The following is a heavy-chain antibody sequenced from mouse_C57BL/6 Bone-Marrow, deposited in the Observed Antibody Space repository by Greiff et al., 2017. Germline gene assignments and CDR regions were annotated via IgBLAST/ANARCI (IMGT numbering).Heavy chain of an antibody. V-gene: IGHV5-17*01. CDR3: ARPHYYGRGFAY. J-gene: IGHJ3*01. CDR1: GFTFSDYG. D-gene: IGHD1-1*01. Sequence: DVKLVESGGGLVKPGGSLKLSCAASGFTFSDYGMHWVRQAPEKGLEWVAYISSGSSTIYYADTVKGRFTISRDNAKNTLFLQMTSLRSEDTAMYYCARPHYYGRGFAYWGQGTLVTVSA. CDR2: ISSGSSTI.